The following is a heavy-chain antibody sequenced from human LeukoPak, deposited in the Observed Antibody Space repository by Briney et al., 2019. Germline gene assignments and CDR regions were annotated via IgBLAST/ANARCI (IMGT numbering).Heavy chain of an antibody. CDR1: GFTFSSYA. J-gene: IGHJ4*02. CDR3: AKGDTTWELPHDY. D-gene: IGHD1-26*01. CDR2: ISGSATST. V-gene: IGHV3-23*01. Sequence: GGSLRLSCAASGFTFSSYAMNWVRQAPGKGLEWVSAISGSATSTYYADSVKGRFTISRDNSKNTLSLQMNSLRAEDTAVYYCAKGDTTWELPHDYWGQGTLVTVSS.